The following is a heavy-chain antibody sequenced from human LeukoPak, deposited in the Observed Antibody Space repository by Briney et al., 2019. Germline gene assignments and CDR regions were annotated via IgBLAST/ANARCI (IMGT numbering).Heavy chain of an antibody. CDR2: IYYSGNT. J-gene: IGHJ4*02. Sequence: SQTLSLTCSVSGGSISSGDYYWSWIRQPPGKGLEWIGYIYYSGNTYYNPSLKSRVTISVDTSKNQFSLKLNSVTAADTAVYYCARGQFWSGYSIWGQGTLVTVSS. CDR3: ARGQFWSGYSI. CDR1: GGSISSGDYY. V-gene: IGHV4-30-4*01. D-gene: IGHD3-3*02.